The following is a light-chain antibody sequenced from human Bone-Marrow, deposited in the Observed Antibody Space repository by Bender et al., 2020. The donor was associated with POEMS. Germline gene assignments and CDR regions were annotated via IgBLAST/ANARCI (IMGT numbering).Light chain of an antibody. J-gene: IGLJ2*01. CDR3: CSYGGSGTLI. Sequence: QSALTQPASVSGSPGQSITISCIGSSSDVGSYNLVSWYQQHPGKAPNLIIYEVTKRPSGVSSRFSGSKSANTASLTIAGLQAEAEAAYFCCSYGGSGTLIFGGGSRLTVL. CDR1: SSDVGSYNL. CDR2: EVT. V-gene: IGLV2-23*02.